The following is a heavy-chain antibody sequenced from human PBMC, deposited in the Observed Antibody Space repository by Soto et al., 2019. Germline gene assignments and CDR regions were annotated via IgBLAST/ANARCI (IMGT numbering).Heavy chain of an antibody. D-gene: IGHD3-10*01. CDR1: GASVSGQY. CDR3: AXGGITMAWNYYYYGMDV. J-gene: IGHJ6*02. Sequence: SETLSLTCAVSGASVSGQYWSWIRQPPGKGLEWVGEIIPTGSTTYNPSLKSRLSFSLDTSKNHFSLNLSSVSVADTAVYYCAXGGITMAWNYYYYGMDVWGQGTTVTASS. CDR2: IIPTGST. V-gene: IGHV4-34*01.